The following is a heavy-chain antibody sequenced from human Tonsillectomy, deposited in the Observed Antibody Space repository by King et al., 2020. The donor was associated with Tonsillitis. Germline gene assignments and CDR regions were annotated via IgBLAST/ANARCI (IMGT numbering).Heavy chain of an antibody. D-gene: IGHD2-21*02. J-gene: IGHJ4*02. V-gene: IGHV4-59*01. CDR2: IYNSRST. CDR3: ARTNPYCGGDCYDFDF. CDR1: GGSISSYY. Sequence: QLQESGPGLVKPSETLSLTCTVSGGSISSYYWSWIRQPPGKGLEWIGYIYNSRSTHYNPSLKSRVTISVDTSKYPFSLRQSSVTAADTAVYYCARTNPYCGGDCYDFDFWGQGTLVTVSS.